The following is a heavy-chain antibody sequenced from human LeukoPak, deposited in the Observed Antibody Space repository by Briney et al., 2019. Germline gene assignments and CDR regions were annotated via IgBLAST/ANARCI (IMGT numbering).Heavy chain of an antibody. V-gene: IGHV1-8*02. J-gene: IGHJ3*02. Sequence: ASVKVSCKASGYTFTGYYMHWVRQAPGQGLEWMGWINPNSGNTGYAQKFQGRVTMTRNTSISTAYMELSSLRSEDTAVYYCARGPQLLGHAFDIWGQGTMVTVSS. CDR3: ARGPQLLGHAFDI. D-gene: IGHD1-1*01. CDR1: GYTFTGYY. CDR2: INPNSGNT.